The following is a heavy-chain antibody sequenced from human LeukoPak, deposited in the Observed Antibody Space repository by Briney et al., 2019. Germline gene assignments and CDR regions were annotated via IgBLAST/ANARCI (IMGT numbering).Heavy chain of an antibody. V-gene: IGHV1-18*01. CDR3: ARDVTGYVAYYYGSGFDP. CDR1: GYTFTSYG. J-gene: IGHJ5*02. CDR2: ISAYNGNT. D-gene: IGHD3-10*01. Sequence: GASVKVSCKASGYTFTSYGISWVRQAPGQGLEWMGWISAYNGNTNYAQKLQGRVTMTTDTSTSTAYMELRSLRSDDTAVYYCARDVTGYVAYYYGSGFDPWGQGTLVTVSS.